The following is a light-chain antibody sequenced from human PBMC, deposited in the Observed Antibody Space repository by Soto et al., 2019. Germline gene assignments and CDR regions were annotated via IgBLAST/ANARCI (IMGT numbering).Light chain of an antibody. V-gene: IGKV1-39*01. Sequence: DLQMTQSLSSLSASVGDTVTITCRASRSIRGNVNWFQQKPGEAPKLLIHTSSRLQSGVPSRFSGSGFGTDFTLTIDSLQPEDFSTFYCQQSYSNPRTFGQGTTLEIK. CDR1: RSIRGN. CDR2: TSS. J-gene: IGKJ2*01. CDR3: QQSYSNPRT.